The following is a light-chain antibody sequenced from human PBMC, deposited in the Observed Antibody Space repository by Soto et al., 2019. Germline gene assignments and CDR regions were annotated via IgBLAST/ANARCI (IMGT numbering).Light chain of an antibody. CDR2: GAS. V-gene: IGKV3-15*01. Sequence: EIVMAQSPATLSVSPGERATLSCRASQSVSSKLAWYQQRPGQAPRLLIYGASTRATGIPARFSGSGSGTEFTLTISSLQSEDFAVYYCQQYNAWPPITFGQGTKVEI. CDR3: QQYNAWPPIT. J-gene: IGKJ1*01. CDR1: QSVSSK.